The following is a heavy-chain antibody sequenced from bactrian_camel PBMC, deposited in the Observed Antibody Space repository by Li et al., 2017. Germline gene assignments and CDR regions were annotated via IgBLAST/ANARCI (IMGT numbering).Heavy chain of an antibody. CDR2: LDSDGTT. CDR3: AVGVSSTY. J-gene: IGHJ4*01. Sequence: QLVESGGGSVQAGGSLRLSCAASGYTYTSLCMAWFRQAPGKEREGVAYLDSDGTTIYADSVKDRFTISRDNAKNEVYLQMINLKPEDTAKYYCAVGVSSTYWGQGTQVTVS. V-gene: IGHV3S53*01. CDR1: GYTYTSLC.